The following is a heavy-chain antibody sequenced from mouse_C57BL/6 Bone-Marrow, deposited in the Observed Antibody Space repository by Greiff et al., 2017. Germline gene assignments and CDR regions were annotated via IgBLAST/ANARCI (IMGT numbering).Heavy chain of an antibody. Sequence: EVKLMESGGGLVKPGGSLKLSCAASGFTFSSYTMSWVRQTPEKRLQWVAAISGGGGNTYYPDSVKGRLTISRDNCTNILYLQMRSLRSEHTALYYCSRQVTTVLATKYFDVWGTGTTVTVSS. CDR2: ISGGGGNT. D-gene: IGHD1-1*01. CDR1: GFTFSSYT. V-gene: IGHV5-9*01. J-gene: IGHJ1*03. CDR3: SRQVTTVLATKYFDV.